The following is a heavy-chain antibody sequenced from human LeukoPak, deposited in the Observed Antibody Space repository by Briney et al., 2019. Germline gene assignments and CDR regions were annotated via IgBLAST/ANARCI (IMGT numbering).Heavy chain of an antibody. CDR1: GGTFSSYA. CDR3: ATTRLVPDWFDP. Sequence: ASVKVSCKASGGTFSSYAISWVRQAPGQGLEWMGGIIPIFGTANYAQKFQGRVTITADESTSTAYMELSSLRSEDTAVYYCATTRLVPDWFDPWGQGTLVTVSS. J-gene: IGHJ5*02. D-gene: IGHD2-2*01. CDR2: IIPIFGTA. V-gene: IGHV1-69*13.